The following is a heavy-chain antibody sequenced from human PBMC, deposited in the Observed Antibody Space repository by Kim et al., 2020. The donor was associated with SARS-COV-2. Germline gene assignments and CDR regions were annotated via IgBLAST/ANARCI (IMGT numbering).Heavy chain of an antibody. CDR3: AKDLLGYCSSTSCYALDY. D-gene: IGHD2-2*01. Sequence: KGRFTISRDNSKNTLYLQMNSLRAEDTAVYYCAKDLLGYCSSTSCYALDYWGQGTLVTVSS. J-gene: IGHJ4*02. V-gene: IGHV3-30*02.